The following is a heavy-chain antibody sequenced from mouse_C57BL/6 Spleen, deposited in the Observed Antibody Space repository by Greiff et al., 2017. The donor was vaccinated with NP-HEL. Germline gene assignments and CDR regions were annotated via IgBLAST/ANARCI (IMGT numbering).Heavy chain of an antibody. J-gene: IGHJ4*01. V-gene: IGHV1-76*01. Sequence: QVQLQQSGAELVRPGASVKLSCKASGYTFTDYYINWVKQRPGQGLEWIARIYPGSGNTYYNEKFKGKATLTAEKSSSTAYMQLSSLTSEDSAVYFWASEGDHRGGAMDCWGQGTSVTVSS. CDR3: ASEGDHRGGAMDC. CDR2: IYPGSGNT. CDR1: GYTFTDYY. D-gene: IGHD3-3*01.